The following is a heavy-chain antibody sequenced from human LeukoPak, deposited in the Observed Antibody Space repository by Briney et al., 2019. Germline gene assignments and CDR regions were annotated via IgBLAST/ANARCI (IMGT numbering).Heavy chain of an antibody. J-gene: IGHJ4*02. V-gene: IGHV1-2*02. CDR1: GYTFTGYY. Sequence: ASVKVSCKASGYTFTGYYMHWVRQAPGQGLEWMGWISPNSGGTNYAQKFQGRVTMTRDTSISTAYMELSRLRSDDTAVYYCARTIRDGYTYYFDYWGQGTLVTVSS. D-gene: IGHD5-24*01. CDR2: ISPNSGGT. CDR3: ARTIRDGYTYYFDY.